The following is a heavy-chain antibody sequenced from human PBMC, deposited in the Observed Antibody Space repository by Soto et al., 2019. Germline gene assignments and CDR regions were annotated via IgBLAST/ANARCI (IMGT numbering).Heavy chain of an antibody. CDR2: VSHDGRNT. V-gene: IGHV3-30*18. CDR3: AKGGRQWLVPSDFNY. D-gene: IGHD6-19*01. J-gene: IGHJ4*02. CDR1: GFSFSDYA. Sequence: VQLVESGGGVVQPGRSLRLSCAASGFSFSDYAMHWVRQAPGKGLEWVAVVSHDGRNTHYADSVKGRFTISRDSSKNTVSLEMPSLRAEDTAVYYCAKGGRQWLVPSDFNYWGQGALVTVSS.